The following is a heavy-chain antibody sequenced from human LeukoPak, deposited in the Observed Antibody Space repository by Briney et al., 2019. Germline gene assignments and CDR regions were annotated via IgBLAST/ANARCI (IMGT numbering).Heavy chain of an antibody. V-gene: IGHV3-66*01. CDR1: GFTVSSNY. CDR2: IYSGGST. J-gene: IGHJ5*02. D-gene: IGHD3-16*01. CDR3: ARRGILWWFDP. Sequence: PGGSLRLSCAASGFTVSSNYMSWVRQAPGKGLEWVSVIYSGGSTYYADSVKGRFTISRDNSKNTLYLQMNSLRAEDTAVYYCARRGILWWFDPWGQGTLVTVSS.